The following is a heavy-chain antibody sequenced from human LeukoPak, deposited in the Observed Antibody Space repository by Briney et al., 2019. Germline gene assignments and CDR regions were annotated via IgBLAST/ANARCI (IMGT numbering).Heavy chain of an antibody. CDR1: GGSISSSSYY. J-gene: IGHJ4*02. V-gene: IGHV4-39*07. Sequence: NPSETLSLTCTVSGGSISSSSYYWGWIRQPPGKGLEWIGSIYYSGSTYYNPSLKSRVTISVDTSKNQFSLKLSSVTAADTAVFYCAREDILTGYWFPGRFDYWGQGTLVTVSS. CDR3: AREDILTGYWFPGRFDY. D-gene: IGHD3-9*01. CDR2: IYYSGST.